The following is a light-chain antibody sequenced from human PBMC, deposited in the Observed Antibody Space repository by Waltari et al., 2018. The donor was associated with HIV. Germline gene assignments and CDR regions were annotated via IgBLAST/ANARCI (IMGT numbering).Light chain of an antibody. J-gene: IGLJ3*02. CDR1: TPTLRAGYD. V-gene: IGLV1-40*01. Sequence: QSVLTQSPSVSGAPGQRVTIACTGCTPTLRAGYDVHWYQQLPGTAPKLLIYGNSNRPSGVPDRFSGSKSGTSASLAISGLQPDDETDYYCQSYDRSLSNWVFGGGTKLTVL. CDR2: GNS. CDR3: QSYDRSLSNWV.